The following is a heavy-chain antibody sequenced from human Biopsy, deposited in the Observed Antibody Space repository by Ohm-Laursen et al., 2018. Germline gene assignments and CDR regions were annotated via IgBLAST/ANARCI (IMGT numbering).Heavy chain of an antibody. CDR3: ARNKPGSSSGSDFDS. J-gene: IGHJ5*01. CDR2: IDVSDYNT. D-gene: IGHD6-6*01. V-gene: IGHV3-23*01. Sequence: SLRLSCSASGFTFHTYAMNWVRQAPGKGLEWVAHIDVSDYNTYYADSVRGRFTISRDNSKNTLYLQMNSLRADDTAVYYCARNKPGSSSGSDFDSWGQGTLVTVSS. CDR1: GFTFHTYA.